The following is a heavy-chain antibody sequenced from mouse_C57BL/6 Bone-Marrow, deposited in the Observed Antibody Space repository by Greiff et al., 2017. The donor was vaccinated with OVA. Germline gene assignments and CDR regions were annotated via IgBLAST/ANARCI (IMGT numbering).Heavy chain of an antibody. CDR2: ISSGGSYT. V-gene: IGHV5-6*01. Sequence: VQLKESGGDLVKPGGSLKLSCAASGFTFSSYGMSWVRQTPDKRLEWVATISSGGSYTYYPDSVKGRFTISRDNAKNTLYLQMSSLKSEDTAMYYCARQGGNYAMDYWGQGTSVTVSS. CDR3: ARQGGNYAMDY. J-gene: IGHJ4*01. CDR1: GFTFSSYG. D-gene: IGHD2-14*01.